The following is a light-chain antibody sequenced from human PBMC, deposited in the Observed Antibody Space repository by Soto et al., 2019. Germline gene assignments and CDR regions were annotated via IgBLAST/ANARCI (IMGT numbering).Light chain of an antibody. J-gene: IGKJ5*01. CDR3: KPYDNSPIT. CDR1: QSVSSSF. Sequence: DIVLTQSQGTLSLCPVDRATVSCRAIQSVSSSFLAWYQQKPGQDHRLLIYGASSRATGIHDRFSGTGSETDFTLTIRRMEPEDFAVYYCKPYDNSPITLGTWTRVELK. CDR2: GAS. V-gene: IGKV3-20*01.